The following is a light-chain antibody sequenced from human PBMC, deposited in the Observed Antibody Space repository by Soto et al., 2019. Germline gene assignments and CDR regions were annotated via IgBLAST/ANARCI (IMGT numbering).Light chain of an antibody. Sequence: DIRMTQSPSTLSASVGDRVTITCRASQRISSWLAWYQQKPGKAPKLLIYDASTLESGVPSRFSGSGSGTEFTLTISGLQPDDFATYYCQQYDTYSTLSFGGGTKVEIK. CDR3: QQYDTYSTLS. V-gene: IGKV1-5*01. CDR2: DAS. CDR1: QRISSW. J-gene: IGKJ4*01.